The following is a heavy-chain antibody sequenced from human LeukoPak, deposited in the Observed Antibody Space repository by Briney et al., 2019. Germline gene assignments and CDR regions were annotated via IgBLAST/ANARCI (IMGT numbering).Heavy chain of an antibody. V-gene: IGHV4-34*01. CDR3: ARGGTHYDILTGQCGAFDI. Sequence: SETLSLTCAVYGGSFSGYYWSWIRQPPGKGLEWIGEINHSGSTNYNPSLKSRVTISVDTSKNQFSLKLSPVTAADTAVYYCARGGTHYDILTGQCGAFDIWGQGTMVTVSS. J-gene: IGHJ3*02. CDR1: GGSFSGYY. CDR2: INHSGST. D-gene: IGHD3-9*01.